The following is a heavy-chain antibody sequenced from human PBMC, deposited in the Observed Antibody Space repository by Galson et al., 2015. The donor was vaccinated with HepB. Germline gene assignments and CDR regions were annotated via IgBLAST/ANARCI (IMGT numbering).Heavy chain of an antibody. V-gene: IGHV1-18*01. CDR1: GYSFTGFG. D-gene: IGHD6-19*01. J-gene: IGHJ3*02. CDR2: ISGYNGNT. CDR3: VRGIGQWLALRFFAFDI. Sequence: SVKVSCKASGYSFTGFGISWVRQAPGQGLEWMGWISGYNGNTNYAQKLQGRVAMTADTSTSTAYMELRGLRSDDTAVYYCVRGIGQWLALRFFAFDIWGQGTLVTVSS.